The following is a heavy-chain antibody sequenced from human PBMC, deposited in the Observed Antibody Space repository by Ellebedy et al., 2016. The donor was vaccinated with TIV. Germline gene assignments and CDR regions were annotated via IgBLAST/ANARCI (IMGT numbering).Heavy chain of an antibody. D-gene: IGHD4-17*01. CDR1: GYSFTSYW. J-gene: IGHJ5*02. V-gene: IGHV5-51*01. Sequence: KVSXXGSGYSFTSYWIGWVRQMPGKGLEWMGIIYPGDSDTRYSPSFQGQVTISADKSISTAYLQWSSLKASDTAMYYCARVETVTTTRWFDPWGQGTLVTVSS. CDR2: IYPGDSDT. CDR3: ARVETVTTTRWFDP.